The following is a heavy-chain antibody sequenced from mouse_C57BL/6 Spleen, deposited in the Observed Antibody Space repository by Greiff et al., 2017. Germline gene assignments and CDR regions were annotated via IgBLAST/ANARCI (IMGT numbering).Heavy chain of an antibody. Sequence: QVQLQQSGAELVRPGASVTLSCKASGYTFTDYEMHWVKQTPVHGLEWIGAIDPETGGTAYNQKFKGKAILTADKSSSTAYMVLRSLTSEDSAVYYFTIGGGSRYYFDYWGQGTTLTVSS. J-gene: IGHJ2*01. CDR3: TIGGGSRYYFDY. CDR1: GYTFTDYE. CDR2: IDPETGGT. V-gene: IGHV1-15*01.